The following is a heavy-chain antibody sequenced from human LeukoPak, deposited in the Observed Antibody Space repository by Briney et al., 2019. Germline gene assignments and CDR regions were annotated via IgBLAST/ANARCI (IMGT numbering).Heavy chain of an antibody. D-gene: IGHD2-2*01. CDR3: ARDKYQLRMTDDAFDI. CDR1: GFTFSSYW. CDR2: IKQDGSEK. J-gene: IGHJ3*02. V-gene: IGHV3-7*01. Sequence: PGGSLRLSCAASGFTFSSYWMSWVRQAPGKGLEWVANIKQDGSEKYYVDSVKGRFTISRDNAKNSLYLQMNSLRAEDTAVYYCARDKYQLRMTDDAFDIWGQGTMVTVSS.